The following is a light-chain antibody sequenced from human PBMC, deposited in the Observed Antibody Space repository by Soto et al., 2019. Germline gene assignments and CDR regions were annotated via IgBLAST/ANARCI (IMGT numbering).Light chain of an antibody. V-gene: IGKV1-12*01. CDR1: QDISSW. CDR2: AAS. CDR3: QQAHSFPLT. Sequence: DIQMTQSPSSVSASVGDTVTITCRASQDISSWLAWFQQKPGRAPKLLLYAASSLQSSVPPRFSGSGSGADFTLTISSLQPEDFATYYCQQAHSFPLTFGGGTKVDIK. J-gene: IGKJ4*01.